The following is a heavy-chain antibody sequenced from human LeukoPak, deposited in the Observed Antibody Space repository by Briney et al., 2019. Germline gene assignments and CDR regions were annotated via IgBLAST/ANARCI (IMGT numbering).Heavy chain of an antibody. CDR3: ARGPGLLCSGGGCYRGGSFDY. D-gene: IGHD2-15*01. V-gene: IGHV1-8*01. CDR2: MNPNSGNT. CDR1: GYTFTSYD. J-gene: IGHJ4*02. Sequence: ASVKVSCKASGYTFTSYDINWVRQATGQGLEGMGWMNPNSGNTVYAQKFQGRVTMTRNTSISTAYMELSSMRSEETAVYYCARGPGLLCSGGGCYRGGSFDYWGQGTMVTVSS.